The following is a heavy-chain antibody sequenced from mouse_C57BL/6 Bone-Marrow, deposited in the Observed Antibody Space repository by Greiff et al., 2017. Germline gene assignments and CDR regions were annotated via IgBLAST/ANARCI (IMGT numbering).Heavy chain of an antibody. Sequence: EVKVVESGGGLVQPGGSMKLSCVASGFTFSNYWMNWVRQSPEKGLEWVAQIRLKSDNYATHYAESVKGRFTISRDDSKSSVYLQMNNLRAEDTGIYYCNDGSSYYFDYWGQGTTLTVSS. CDR1: GFTFSNYW. J-gene: IGHJ2*01. D-gene: IGHD1-1*01. CDR3: NDGSSYYFDY. CDR2: IRLKSDNYAT. V-gene: IGHV6-3*01.